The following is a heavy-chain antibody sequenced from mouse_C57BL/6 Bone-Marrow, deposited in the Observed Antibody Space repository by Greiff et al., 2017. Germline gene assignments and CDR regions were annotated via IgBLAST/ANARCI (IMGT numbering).Heavy chain of an antibody. D-gene: IGHD2-10*01. CDR2: ISSGGSYT. Sequence: VQLKQSGGDLVKPGGSLKLSCAASGFTFSSYGMSWVRQTPDKRLEWVATISSGGSYTYYPDSVKGRFTISRDNAKNTLYLQMSSLKSEDTAMYYCARHGLLLFDYWGQGTTLTVSS. CDR1: GFTFSSYG. V-gene: IGHV5-6*01. J-gene: IGHJ2*01. CDR3: ARHGLLLFDY.